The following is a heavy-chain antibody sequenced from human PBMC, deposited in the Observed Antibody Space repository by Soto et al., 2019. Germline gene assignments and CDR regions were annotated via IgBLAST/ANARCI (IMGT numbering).Heavy chain of an antibody. CDR3: ANSGTSAPLFDY. CDR2: ISGSGGST. D-gene: IGHD2-2*01. Sequence: GGSLRLSCAASGFTFSSYAMSWVRQAPGKGLEWVSAISGSGGSTYYADSVKGRFTISRDNSKNTLYLQMNSLRAEDTAVYYCANSGTSAPLFDYWGQGTLVTVSS. CDR1: GFTFSSYA. V-gene: IGHV3-23*01. J-gene: IGHJ4*02.